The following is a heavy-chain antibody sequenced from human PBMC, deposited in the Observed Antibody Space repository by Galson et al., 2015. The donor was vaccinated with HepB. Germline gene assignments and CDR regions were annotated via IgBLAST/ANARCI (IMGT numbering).Heavy chain of an antibody. J-gene: IGHJ4*02. CDR3: ANGGRYYEFDY. V-gene: IGHV3-23*01. CDR2: ISGSGGST. Sequence: SLRLSCAASGFTFSSYAMSWVRQAPGKGLEWVSAISGSGGSTNYADSVKGRFTISRDKSKNTLYLQMNSLRAEDTAVYYCANGGRYYEFDYWGQGTQVTVSS. D-gene: IGHD1-26*01. CDR1: GFTFSSYA.